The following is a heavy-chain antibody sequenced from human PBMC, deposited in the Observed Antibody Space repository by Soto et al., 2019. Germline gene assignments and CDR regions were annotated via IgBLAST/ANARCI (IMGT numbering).Heavy chain of an antibody. CDR1: GFTFSSYS. Sequence: PGGSLRLSCAASGFTFSSYSMNWVRQAPGKGLEWVSSISSSSSYIYYADSVKGRFTISRDNAKNSLYLQMNSLRDEDTAVYYCARGGQWLVHIYYGMDVWGQGTTVTVSS. V-gene: IGHV3-21*01. CDR3: ARGGQWLVHIYYGMDV. D-gene: IGHD6-19*01. J-gene: IGHJ6*02. CDR2: ISSSSSYI.